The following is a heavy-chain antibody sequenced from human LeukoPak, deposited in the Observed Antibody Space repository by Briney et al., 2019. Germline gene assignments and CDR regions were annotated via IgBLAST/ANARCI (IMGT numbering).Heavy chain of an antibody. J-gene: IGHJ6*03. CDR3: ARARYSYGYNYYYMDV. D-gene: IGHD5-18*01. V-gene: IGHV4-38-2*02. CDR2: IYHSGST. CDR1: RYSISSGYY. Sequence: SETLSLTCTVSRYSISSGYYWGWIRQPPGKGLEWIGSIYHSGSTYYNPSLKSRVTISVDTSKNQFSLKLSSVTAADTAVYYCARARYSYGYNYYYMDVWGKGTTVTISS.